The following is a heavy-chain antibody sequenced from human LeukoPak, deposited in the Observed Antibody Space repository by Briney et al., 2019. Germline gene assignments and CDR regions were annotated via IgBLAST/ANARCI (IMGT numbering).Heavy chain of an antibody. CDR3: AKDVNNWNPQSGWFGP. Sequence: GASVKVSCMASGYSFTTFGITWVRQAPGQGLEWLGWISPYSGNTDYAQKLQGRVTMTTDTSTTTAYLELRSLRYDDTAIYYCAKDVNNWNPQSGWFGPWGQGTLVTVSS. D-gene: IGHD1-1*01. CDR1: GYSFTTFG. J-gene: IGHJ5*02. CDR2: ISPYSGNT. V-gene: IGHV1-18*01.